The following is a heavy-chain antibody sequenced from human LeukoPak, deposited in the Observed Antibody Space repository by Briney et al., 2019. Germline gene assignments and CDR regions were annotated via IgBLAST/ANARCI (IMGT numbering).Heavy chain of an antibody. CDR3: AKDAGPQQLVLFDS. Sequence: GGSLRLSCTATGLTFSNFGMAWVRQAPGQGLEWVSTISGSGTNVHQADSVKGRFTISRDNSRSTVYLQMNSLRADDTAVYYCAKDAGPQQLVLFDSWGQGTPVTVSS. V-gene: IGHV3-23*01. J-gene: IGHJ4*02. D-gene: IGHD6-6*01. CDR1: GLTFSNFG. CDR2: ISGSGTNV.